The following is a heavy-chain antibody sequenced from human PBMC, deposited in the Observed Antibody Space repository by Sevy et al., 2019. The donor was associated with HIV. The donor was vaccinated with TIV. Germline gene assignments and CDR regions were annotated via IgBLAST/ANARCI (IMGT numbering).Heavy chain of an antibody. V-gene: IGHV3-9*01. D-gene: IGHD6-19*01. Sequence: GGSLRLSCAASGFNFNEYAMHWVRQAPGKGLEWVSGITWNSDSVVYADSVKGRFTISIDKAKNSLYLQMNSLRPEDTALYYCAKDLISVAGFYAFDMWGQGTMVTVSS. CDR3: AKDLISVAGFYAFDM. CDR1: GFNFNEYA. J-gene: IGHJ3*02. CDR2: ITWNSDSV.